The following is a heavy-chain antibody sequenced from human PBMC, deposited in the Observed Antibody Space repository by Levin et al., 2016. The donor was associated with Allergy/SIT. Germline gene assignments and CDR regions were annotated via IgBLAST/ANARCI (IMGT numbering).Heavy chain of an antibody. Sequence: GGSLRLSCAASGVTFSGSWMTWVRQAPGNGLEWVANINQDGSERNYVDYVKDRFTISRDNAKNSLYLQMNSLTTEDTAVYYCATGADSGWSRLFWGQGTLVTVSS. CDR2: INQDGSER. CDR1: GVTFSGSW. V-gene: IGHV3-7*04. J-gene: IGHJ4*02. D-gene: IGHD6-19*01. CDR3: ATGADSGWSRLF.